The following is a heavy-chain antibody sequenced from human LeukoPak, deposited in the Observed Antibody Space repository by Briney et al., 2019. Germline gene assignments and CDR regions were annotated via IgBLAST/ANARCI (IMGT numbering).Heavy chain of an antibody. CDR2: IYTSGST. D-gene: IGHD3-10*01. V-gene: IGHV4-61*02. CDR3: ASTIYGSGTGGDAFDI. Sequence: SQTLSLTCTVSGGSISSGSYYWSWIRQPAGKGLEWIGRIYTSGSTNYNPSLKSRVTISVDTSKNQFSLKLSSVTAADTAVYYCASTIYGSGTGGDAFDIWGQGTMATVSS. CDR1: GGSISSGSYY. J-gene: IGHJ3*02.